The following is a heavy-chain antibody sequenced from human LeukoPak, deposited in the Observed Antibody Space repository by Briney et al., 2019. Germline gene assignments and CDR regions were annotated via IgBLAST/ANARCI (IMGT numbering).Heavy chain of an antibody. CDR2: IYHTGIT. J-gene: IGHJ6*03. D-gene: IGHD3-10*01. V-gene: IGHV4-38-2*01. Sequence: SETLSLTCVVAGQSFSTGYYWALIRQPPGKGLEWIGNIYHTGITYYNPSLKSRVTISLDKSRNQFSLNLNSVTASDTAMYYCARQNAYYYRIDVWGKGTTVTVSS. CDR1: GQSFSTGYY. CDR3: ARQNAYYYRIDV.